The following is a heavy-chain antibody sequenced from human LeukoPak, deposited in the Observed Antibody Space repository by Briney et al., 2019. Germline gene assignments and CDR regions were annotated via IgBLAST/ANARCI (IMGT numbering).Heavy chain of an antibody. D-gene: IGHD6-13*01. CDR1: GGSISSYY. Sequence: SETLSLTCTVSGGSISSYYWSWIRQPPGKGLEWIGYIYYSGSTNYNPSLKSRVTISVDTSKNQFSLKLSSVTAADTAAYYCARWGIAAAGPSFDYWGQGTLVTVSS. CDR2: IYYSGST. J-gene: IGHJ4*02. CDR3: ARWGIAAAGPSFDY. V-gene: IGHV4-59*08.